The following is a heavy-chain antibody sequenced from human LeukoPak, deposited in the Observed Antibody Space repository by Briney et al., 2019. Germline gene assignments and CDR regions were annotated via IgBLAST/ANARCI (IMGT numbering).Heavy chain of an antibody. CDR3: ASNIVVVPAAIRDI. D-gene: IGHD2-2*02. CDR1: GFTFSSYG. V-gene: IGHV3-30*02. Sequence: GGFLRLSCAASGFTFSSYGMHWVRQAPGKGLEWVAFIRYDGSNKYYADSVKGRFTISRDNSKNTLYLQMNSLRAEDTAVYYCASNIVVVPAAIRDIWGQGTMVTVSS. CDR2: IRYDGSNK. J-gene: IGHJ3*02.